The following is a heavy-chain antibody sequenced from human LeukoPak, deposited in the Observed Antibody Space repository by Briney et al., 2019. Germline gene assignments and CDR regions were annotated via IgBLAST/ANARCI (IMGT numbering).Heavy chain of an antibody. V-gene: IGHV4-31*03. Sequence: SQTLSLTCTVSGGSISSGGYYWSWIRQHPGKGLEWIGYIYYSGSTYYNPSLKSRVTISVDTSKNQFSLKLSSVTAADTAAYYCARAQTYYYDSSGPFQIDYWGQGTLVTVSS. CDR3: ARAQTYYYDSSGPFQIDY. CDR1: GGSISSGGYY. CDR2: IYYSGST. J-gene: IGHJ4*02. D-gene: IGHD3-22*01.